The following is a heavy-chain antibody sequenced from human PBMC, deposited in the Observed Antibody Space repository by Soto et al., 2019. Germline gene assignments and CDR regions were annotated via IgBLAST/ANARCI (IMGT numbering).Heavy chain of an antibody. Sequence: GASVKVSCKASGGTFSSYAISWVRQAPGQGLEWMGGIIPIFGTANYAQKFQGRVTITADESTSTAYMELSSLRSEDTAVYYCARDRASTAMDPYYGMDGWGQGTTVTV. CDR1: GGTFSSYA. CDR2: IIPIFGTA. CDR3: ARDRASTAMDPYYGMDG. D-gene: IGHD5-18*01. J-gene: IGHJ6*02. V-gene: IGHV1-69*13.